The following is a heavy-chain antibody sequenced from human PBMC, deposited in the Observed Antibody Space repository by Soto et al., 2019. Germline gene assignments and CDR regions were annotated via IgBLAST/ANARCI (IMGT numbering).Heavy chain of an antibody. CDR2: ISAYSANT. Sequence: ASVKVSCKASGYSFTSYGISWVRQAPGQGLEWMGWISAYSANTNYAQKLQGRVTMTTDTSTSTACMEMRSLRYDDTAVYYCVRDRHDNSGYYYAYWGQGTLVTVSS. V-gene: IGHV1-18*01. J-gene: IGHJ4*02. CDR1: GYSFTSYG. CDR3: VRDRHDNSGYYYAY. D-gene: IGHD3-22*01.